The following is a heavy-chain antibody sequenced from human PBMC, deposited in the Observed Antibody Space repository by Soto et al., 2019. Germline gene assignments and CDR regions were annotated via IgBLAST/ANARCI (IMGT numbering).Heavy chain of an antibody. CDR3: ARGGFFHYYDSSGYYSPSLANYGMDV. J-gene: IGHJ6*02. D-gene: IGHD3-22*01. V-gene: IGHV3-33*01. Sequence: GGSLSLSCAASGFTFSSYGMHWVRQAPGKGLEWVAVIWYDGSNKYYADSVKGRFTISRDNSKNTLYLQMNSLRAEDTAVYYCARGGFFHYYDSSGYYSPSLANYGMDVWGQGTTVTVSS. CDR1: GFTFSSYG. CDR2: IWYDGSNK.